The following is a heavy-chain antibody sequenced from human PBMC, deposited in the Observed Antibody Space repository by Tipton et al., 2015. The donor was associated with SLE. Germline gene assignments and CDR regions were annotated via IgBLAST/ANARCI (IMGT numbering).Heavy chain of an antibody. CDR3: ARGGTYHDNSSNIAY. D-gene: IGHD3-22*01. J-gene: IGHJ4*02. CDR2: ISYTGAT. Sequence: TLSLTCSVSGGSISRGFFYWGWIRQSPGKGLECIGSISYTGATYYNLSLKSRVTISVDTSKNQFSLKLSSVTAADTAVYYCARGGTYHDNSSNIAYWGQGTLVTASS. V-gene: IGHV4-39*07. CDR1: GGSISRGFFY.